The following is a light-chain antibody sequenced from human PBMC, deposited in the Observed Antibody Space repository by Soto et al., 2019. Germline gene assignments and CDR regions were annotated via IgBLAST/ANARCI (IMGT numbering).Light chain of an antibody. CDR1: SSDVGGYNY. CDR3: SSYTSSTTLV. Sequence: QSVLTQPASVSGSPGQSITISCTGTSSDVGGYNYVSWYQQHPGKAPKLMIYDVSNRPSGVSNRFSASKSGNTASLTISGLQAEDEADYYCSSYTSSTTLVFGTGTKVT. V-gene: IGLV2-14*01. CDR2: DVS. J-gene: IGLJ1*01.